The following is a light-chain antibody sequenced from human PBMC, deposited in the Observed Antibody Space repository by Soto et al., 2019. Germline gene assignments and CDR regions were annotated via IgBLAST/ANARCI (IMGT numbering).Light chain of an antibody. V-gene: IGLV3-21*02. Sequence: SYELTQPPSVSVAPGQTARITCGGNNIGSKSVHWYQQRPGQAPVLVVHDDSDRPSGIPERFSGSNSENTATLTITRVEAEDEADYYCQVWDTSNDHVVFGGGTKLTVL. CDR1: NIGSKS. CDR3: QVWDTSNDHVV. J-gene: IGLJ2*01. CDR2: DDS.